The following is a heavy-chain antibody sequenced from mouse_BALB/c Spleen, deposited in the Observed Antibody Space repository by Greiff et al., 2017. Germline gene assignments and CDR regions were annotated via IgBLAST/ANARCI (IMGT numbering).Heavy chain of an antibody. V-gene: IGHV5-9-3*01. CDR1: GFTFSSYA. CDR3: ARQGGNDAMDY. CDR2: ISSGGSYT. Sequence: EVMLVESGGGLVKPGGSLKLSCAASGFTFSSYAMSWVRQTPEKRLEWVATISSGGSYTYYPDSVKGRFTISRDNAKNTLYLQMSSLRSEDTAMYYCARQGGNDAMDYWGQGTSVTVSS. J-gene: IGHJ4*01. D-gene: IGHD2-1*01.